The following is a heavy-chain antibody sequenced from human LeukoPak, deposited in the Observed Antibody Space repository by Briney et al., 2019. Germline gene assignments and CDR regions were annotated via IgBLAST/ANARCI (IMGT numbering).Heavy chain of an antibody. CDR3: ARQNALDRKFDY. Sequence: PSETLSLTCTVSGGSISSYYRSWIRHPPREGLGWIGYIYYSGSTNYNPSLKSRVTISVDTSKNQFSLKLSSVTAADTAVYYCARQNALDRKFDYWGQGTLVTVSS. CDR2: IYYSGST. CDR1: GGSISSYY. J-gene: IGHJ4*02. D-gene: IGHD1-14*01. V-gene: IGHV4-59*01.